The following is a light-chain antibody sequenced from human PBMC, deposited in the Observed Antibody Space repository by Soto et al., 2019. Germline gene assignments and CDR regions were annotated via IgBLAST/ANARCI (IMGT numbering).Light chain of an antibody. V-gene: IGKV1-5*01. J-gene: IGKJ1*01. CDR3: QQYNSFRT. CDR2: DAS. Sequence: DIQMTQSPSTLSASVGDSVTITCRASQSISTWLAWYQQKPGKAPNLLIYDASSLESGVPSRFSGSGSGTEFTLTISSLQPDDFATYYCQQYNSFRTFGQGTKVDIK. CDR1: QSISTW.